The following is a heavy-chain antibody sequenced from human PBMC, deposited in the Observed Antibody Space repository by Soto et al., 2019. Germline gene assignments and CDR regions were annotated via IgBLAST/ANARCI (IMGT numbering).Heavy chain of an antibody. CDR1: GGSISSYY. CDR3: ARGRVLQDYYDSSGPNWFDP. CDR2: IYYSGST. Sequence: SETLSLTCTVSGGSISSYYWSWIRQPPGKGLEWIGYIYYSGSTNYNPSLKSRVTISVDTSKNQFSLKLSSVTAADTAVYYCARGRVLQDYYDSSGPNWFDPWGQGTLVTVSS. J-gene: IGHJ5*02. D-gene: IGHD3-22*01. V-gene: IGHV4-59*01.